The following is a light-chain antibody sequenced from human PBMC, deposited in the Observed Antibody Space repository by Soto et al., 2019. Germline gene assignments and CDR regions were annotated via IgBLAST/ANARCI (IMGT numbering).Light chain of an antibody. CDR2: DAS. J-gene: IGKJ5*01. V-gene: IGKV3-11*01. CDR3: QQRDNWPPVT. Sequence: EIGVTKSQATLSLYPGERATLSCRGSQPVSNLLAWYQQQPGQSPRLLIYDASNRATGIPARFSGSGSATDFTLPISSLQPPDFAAYYCQQRDNWPPVTFGGGTRLEIK. CDR1: QPVSNL.